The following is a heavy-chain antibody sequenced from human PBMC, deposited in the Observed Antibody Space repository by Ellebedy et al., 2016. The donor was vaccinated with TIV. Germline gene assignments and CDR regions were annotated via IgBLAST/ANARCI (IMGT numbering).Heavy chain of an antibody. CDR2: INSDGSST. J-gene: IGHJ4*02. Sequence: GGSLRLSXAASGFTFSSYSMNWVRQAPGKGLEWVSRINSDGSSTSYADSVKGRFTISRDNAKNTLYLQMNSLRAEDTAVYYCARAVAGTDPADYWGQGTLVTVSS. CDR1: GFTFSSYS. CDR3: ARAVAGTDPADY. V-gene: IGHV3-74*01. D-gene: IGHD6-19*01.